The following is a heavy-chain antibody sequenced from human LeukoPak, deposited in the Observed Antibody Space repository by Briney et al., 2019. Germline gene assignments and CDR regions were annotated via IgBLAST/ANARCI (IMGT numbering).Heavy chain of an antibody. CDR2: ISYDGSNK. CDR3: AKDPLADSSLTYYFDY. D-gene: IGHD3-3*01. V-gene: IGHV3-30*18. J-gene: IGHJ4*02. Sequence: GGSLRLSCAASGFTFSSYGMHWVRQAPGKGLEWLAVISYDGSNKYYADSVKGRFTISRDNSKNTLYLQMNSLRAEDTAVYYCAKDPLADSSLTYYFDYWGQGTLVTVSS. CDR1: GFTFSSYG.